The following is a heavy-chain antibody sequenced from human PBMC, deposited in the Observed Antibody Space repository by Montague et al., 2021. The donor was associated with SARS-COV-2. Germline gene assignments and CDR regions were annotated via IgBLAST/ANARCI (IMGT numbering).Heavy chain of an antibody. CDR1: GGSISSSSYY. CDR3: ARDQGYNWNYYYYYGRDV. Sequence: SETLSLTCTVSGGSISSSSYYWGWIRQPPGKGLEWIGSIYYSGSTYYNPSLKSRVTISVDTSKNQFFLKLSSVTAADTAVYYCARDQGYNWNYYYYYGRDVWGQGTTVTVSS. CDR2: IYYSGST. D-gene: IGHD1-20*01. V-gene: IGHV4-39*07. J-gene: IGHJ6*02.